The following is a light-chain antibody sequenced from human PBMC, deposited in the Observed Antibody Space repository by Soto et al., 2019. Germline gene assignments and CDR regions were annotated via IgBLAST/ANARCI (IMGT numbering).Light chain of an antibody. J-gene: IGLJ1*01. CDR1: SSNIGAGYD. CDR2: GNS. V-gene: IGLV1-40*01. CDR3: QSDDSSLSVYV. Sequence: QSVLTQPPSVSGAPGQRVTISCTGSSSNIGAGYDVHWYQQLPGTAPKLLIYGNSNRPSGVPDRFSGSKSGTSASLAITGLQAEDAADYYCQSDDSSLSVYVFGTGTKLTVL.